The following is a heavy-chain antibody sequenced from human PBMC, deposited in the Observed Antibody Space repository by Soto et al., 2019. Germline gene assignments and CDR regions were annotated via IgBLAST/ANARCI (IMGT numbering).Heavy chain of an antibody. D-gene: IGHD3-3*01. Sequence: SETLSLTCTVSGGSISSYYWSWIRQPPGKGLEWIGYIYYSGSTNYNPSLKSRVTISVDTSKNQFSLKLSSVTAADTAVYYCARTYYDFWSGYYGQNWFDPWGQGTLVTV. V-gene: IGHV4-59*01. CDR1: GGSISSYY. CDR3: ARTYYDFWSGYYGQNWFDP. J-gene: IGHJ5*02. CDR2: IYYSGST.